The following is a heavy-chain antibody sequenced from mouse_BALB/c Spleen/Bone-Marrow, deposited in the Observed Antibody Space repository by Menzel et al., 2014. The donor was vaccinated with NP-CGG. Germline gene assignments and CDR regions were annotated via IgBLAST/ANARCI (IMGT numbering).Heavy chain of an antibody. V-gene: IGHV1S81*02. CDR3: ARRDFRSWFAY. D-gene: IGHD2-14*01. J-gene: IGHJ3*01. CDR1: GYTFTSYW. Sequence: QVHVKQSGADLVKPGASVNLSCKASGYTFTSYWVYWGKQRPGQGLEWIGGINPSNGRANYNEKFKNKATLTVDKSTSTAYMQVSSLTSEDSAVYYCARRDFRSWFAYWGQGTLVTVSA. CDR2: INPSNGRA.